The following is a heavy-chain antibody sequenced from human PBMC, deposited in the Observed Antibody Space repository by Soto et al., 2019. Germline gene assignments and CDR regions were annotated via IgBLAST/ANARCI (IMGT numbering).Heavy chain of an antibody. J-gene: IGHJ4*02. Sequence: SETLSLTWTVSGGSVSSGDHYWGWIRQPPGKGLQWIGYVYYSGSTDYNPPLKSRVTISVDTSKNQFSLKLTSVTVADTAVYYCARERTGDPTFFDYWGQGTLVTVSS. V-gene: IGHV4-61*08. D-gene: IGHD1-1*01. CDR2: VYYSGST. CDR1: GGSVSSGDHY. CDR3: ARERTGDPTFFDY.